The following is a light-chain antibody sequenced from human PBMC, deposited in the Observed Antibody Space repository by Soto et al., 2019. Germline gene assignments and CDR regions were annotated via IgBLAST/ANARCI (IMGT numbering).Light chain of an antibody. Sequence: EIVLTQSPSTLSLSLGERATLSCRASQSVSSSLAWYQQKLGQAPRLLIYDASNRATGIPARFSGSGSGTDFTLTITSLQPEDFAVYYCQQRSNWPLTFGHGTRLEI. J-gene: IGKJ5*01. CDR2: DAS. V-gene: IGKV3-11*01. CDR3: QQRSNWPLT. CDR1: QSVSSS.